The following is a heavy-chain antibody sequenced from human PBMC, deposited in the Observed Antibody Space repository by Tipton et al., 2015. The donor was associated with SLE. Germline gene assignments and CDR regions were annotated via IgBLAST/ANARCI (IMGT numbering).Heavy chain of an antibody. Sequence: QVQLVQSGAEVKKPGASVKVSCKASGYTFTTYGITWVRQARGQGLEWMGWISVYNGDTNYAQNFQGRLTMTADTSSSTAYMDLRSLRSDDTAVYYCARDGIAAAVDYWGQGTLVTVS. CDR2: ISVYNGDT. V-gene: IGHV1-18*01. D-gene: IGHD6-13*01. J-gene: IGHJ4*02. CDR3: ARDGIAAAVDY. CDR1: GYTFTTYG.